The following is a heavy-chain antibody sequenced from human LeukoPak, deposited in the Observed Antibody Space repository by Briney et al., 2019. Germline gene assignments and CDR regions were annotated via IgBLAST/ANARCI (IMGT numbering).Heavy chain of an antibody. Sequence: SETLSLTCTVSGDSISNYYWTWIRQPAGKGLEWIGRIHSSGSTNYNPSLKSRVTISVDTSKNQFSLKLSSVTAADTAVYYCARGSEDIGAFDIWGQGTMVTVSS. CDR1: GDSISNYY. D-gene: IGHD3-10*01. CDR3: ARGSEDIGAFDI. J-gene: IGHJ3*02. V-gene: IGHV4-4*07. CDR2: IHSSGST.